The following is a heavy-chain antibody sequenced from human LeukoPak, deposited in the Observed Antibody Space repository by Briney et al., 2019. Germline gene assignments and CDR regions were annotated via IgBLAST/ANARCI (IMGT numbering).Heavy chain of an antibody. D-gene: IGHD2-2*02. CDR2: ISGSGGST. CDR3: AKGGYCSSTSCYIQRSGDY. V-gene: IGHV3-23*01. CDR1: GFTFSSYA. Sequence: GGSLRLPCAASGFTFSSYAMSWVRQAPGKGLEWVSAISGSGGSTYYADSVKGRFTISRDNSKNTLYLQMNSLRAEGTAVYYCAKGGYCSSTSCYIQRSGDYWGQGTLVTVSS. J-gene: IGHJ4*02.